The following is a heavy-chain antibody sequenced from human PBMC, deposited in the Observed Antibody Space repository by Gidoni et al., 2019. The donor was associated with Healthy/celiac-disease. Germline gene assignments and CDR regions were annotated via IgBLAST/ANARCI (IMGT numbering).Heavy chain of an antibody. D-gene: IGHD3-3*01. J-gene: IGHJ4*02. CDR1: GGTFSSYT. CDR2: IIPILGIA. V-gene: IGHV1-69*08. CDR3: ARDQKKGGILEWLL. Sequence: QVQLVQSGAEVKKPGSSVKVSCKASGGTFSSYTISWVRQAPGQGLEWMGRIIPILGIANYAQKFQGRVTITADKSTSTAYMELSSLRSEDTAVYYCARDQKKGGILEWLLWGQGTLVTVSS.